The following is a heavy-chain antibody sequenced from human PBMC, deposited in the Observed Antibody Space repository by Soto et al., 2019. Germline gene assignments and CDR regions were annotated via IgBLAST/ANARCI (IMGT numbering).Heavy chain of an antibody. D-gene: IGHD7-27*01. Sequence: QITLKESGPTLVKPTHTLTLTCTFSGFSLSTSGVGVGWIRQPPGKALEWLALIYWDDDKRYSPSLKSRLTITKDTSKNQVVLTMTNMDPVDTATYYCAHSLIPNWGSRGAFDYWGQGTLATVSS. CDR2: IYWDDDK. J-gene: IGHJ4*02. CDR3: AHSLIPNWGSRGAFDY. CDR1: GFSLSTSGVG. V-gene: IGHV2-5*02.